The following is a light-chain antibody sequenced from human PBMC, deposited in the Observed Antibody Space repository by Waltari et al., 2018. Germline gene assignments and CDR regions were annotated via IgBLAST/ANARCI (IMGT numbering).Light chain of an antibody. Sequence: QSVLTQQPSASATPGQRVTISCSGSSSNIGSNIVTWYQQVPGTTPKLLIYRNDQRPSGVPDRFSGSKSGTSASLAISGLRSEDEADYYCAAWDDTLNGRWEFGGGTKLTVL. V-gene: IGLV1-44*01. J-gene: IGLJ3*02. CDR3: AAWDDTLNGRWE. CDR1: SSNIGSNI. CDR2: RND.